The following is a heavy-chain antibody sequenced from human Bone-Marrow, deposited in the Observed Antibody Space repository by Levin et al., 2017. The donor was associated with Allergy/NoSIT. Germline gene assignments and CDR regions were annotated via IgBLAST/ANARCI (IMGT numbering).Heavy chain of an antibody. J-gene: IGHJ6*03. CDR2: TYYRANT. CDR3: ARLVRGAGWYEAHYRYFMDV. Sequence: SQTLSLTCSVAGGSISSSSYYWGWLRQPPGKGLEWIGTTYYRANTYYNPSLKSRVTISVDTSKNQFSLRLSSVTAADTAVYYCARLVRGAGWYEAHYRYFMDVWGKGTTVTVSS. V-gene: IGHV4-39*01. D-gene: IGHD6-19*01. CDR1: GGSISSSSYY.